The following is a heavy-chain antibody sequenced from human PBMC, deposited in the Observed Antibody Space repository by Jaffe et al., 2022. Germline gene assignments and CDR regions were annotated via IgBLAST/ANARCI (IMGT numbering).Heavy chain of an antibody. CDR3: ARGIDY. V-gene: IGHV4-38-2*01. CDR2: INHSGST. J-gene: IGHJ4*02. CDR1: GYSISSGYS. Sequence: QVHLQESGPGLVKSSETLSLTCVVSGYSISSGYSWGWIRQPPGKGLEWIGSINHSGSTSYNPTLKSRVTMSVDTSKNQFSLKLSFVTAADTAMYYCARGIDYWGQGTLVTVSS.